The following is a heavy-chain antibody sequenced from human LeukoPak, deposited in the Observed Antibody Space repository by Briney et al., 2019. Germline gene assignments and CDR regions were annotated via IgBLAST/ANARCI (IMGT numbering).Heavy chain of an antibody. CDR3: ARAGYPIVVVPAAMSDH. Sequence: PGGSLRLSCAASRFTFSSYSMNWVRQAPGKGLEWVSSISSSSSYIYYADSVKGRFTISRDNAKNSLYLQMNSLGAEDTAVYYCARAGYPIVVVPAAMSDHWGQGTLVTVSS. J-gene: IGHJ5*02. D-gene: IGHD2-2*01. CDR1: RFTFSSYS. V-gene: IGHV3-21*01. CDR2: ISSSSSYI.